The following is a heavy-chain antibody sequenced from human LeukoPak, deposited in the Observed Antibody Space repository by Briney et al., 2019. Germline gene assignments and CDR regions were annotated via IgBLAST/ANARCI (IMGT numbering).Heavy chain of an antibody. Sequence: GASVKVSCKASGYTFTGYYMHWVRQAPGQGLEWMGWINPDNGDTSYAQKFQGRVTMTRYASINTAYMELSNLRSDDTAVYYCARDLGSHDVVEWLILAYWGQGTLVTVSS. CDR3: ARDLGSHDVVEWLILAY. V-gene: IGHV1-2*02. D-gene: IGHD3-3*01. CDR1: GYTFTGYY. J-gene: IGHJ4*02. CDR2: INPDNGDT.